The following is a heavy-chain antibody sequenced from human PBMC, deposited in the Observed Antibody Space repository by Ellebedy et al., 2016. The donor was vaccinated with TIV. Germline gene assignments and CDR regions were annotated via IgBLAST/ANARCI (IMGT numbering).Heavy chain of an antibody. CDR1: GFSFSNYG. V-gene: IGHV3-23*01. Sequence: GGSLRLSXEASGFSFSNYGMTWVRQAPGKGLEWVSTIHDSGITTYHADSVKGRFTISRDNFKNTLYLQMNSLRAEDTAVYYCVKDCGGWRLCYWGQGTLVTVSS. CDR2: IHDSGITT. D-gene: IGHD2-21*01. J-gene: IGHJ4*02. CDR3: VKDCGGWRLCY.